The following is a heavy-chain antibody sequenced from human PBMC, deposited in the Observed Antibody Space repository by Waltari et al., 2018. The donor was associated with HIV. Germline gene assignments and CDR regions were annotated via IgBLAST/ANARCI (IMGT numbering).Heavy chain of an antibody. V-gene: IGHV3-15*01. J-gene: IGHJ1*01. CDR1: GFTFSNAW. CDR3: TIRTIFGALQH. Sequence: EVQLVESGGGLVKPGGSLRLSCAASGFTFSNAWMGWVRQAPGKGLEWVGRIKSKTDGGTTDYAAPVKGRFTISRDDSKNTLYLQMNSLKTEDTAVYYCTIRTIFGALQHWGQGTLVTVSS. CDR2: IKSKTDGGTT. D-gene: IGHD3-3*01.